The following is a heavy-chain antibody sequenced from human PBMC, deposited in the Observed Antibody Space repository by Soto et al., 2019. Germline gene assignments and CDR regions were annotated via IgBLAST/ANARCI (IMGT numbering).Heavy chain of an antibody. CDR1: GYTFTSYD. V-gene: IGHV1-8*01. Sequence: GASVKVSCKASGYTFTSYDINWVRQATGQGLEWMGWMNPNSGNTGCAQKFQGRVTMTRNTSISTAYMELSSLRSEDTAVYYCARPPNYDVWSGYWDYYYGMDVWGQGTAVTVAS. CDR3: ARPPNYDVWSGYWDYYYGMDV. D-gene: IGHD3-3*01. CDR2: MNPNSGNT. J-gene: IGHJ6*02.